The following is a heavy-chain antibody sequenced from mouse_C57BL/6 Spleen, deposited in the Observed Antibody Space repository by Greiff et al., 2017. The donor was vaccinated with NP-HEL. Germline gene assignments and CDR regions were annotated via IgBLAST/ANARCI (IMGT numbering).Heavy chain of an antibody. CDR2: IYPGSGNT. CDR3: ARGDMETDYAMDY. J-gene: IGHJ4*01. Sequence: VKLMESGPELVKPGASVKISCKASGYSFTSYYIHWVKQRPGQGLEWIGWIYPGSGNTKYNEKFKGKATLTADTSSSTAYMQLSSLTSEDSAVYYCARGDMETDYAMDYWGQGTSVTVSS. D-gene: IGHD2-13*01. V-gene: IGHV1-66*01. CDR1: GYSFTSYY.